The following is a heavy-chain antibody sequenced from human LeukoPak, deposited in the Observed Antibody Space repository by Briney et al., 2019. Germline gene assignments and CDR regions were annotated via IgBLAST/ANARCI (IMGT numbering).Heavy chain of an antibody. CDR1: GFTVSNNY. CDR2: IYSDDST. J-gene: IGHJ4*02. D-gene: IGHD3-3*01. CDR3: ARVRLPNKSVLRFLEWSQPLFFDY. V-gene: IGHV3-53*01. Sequence: GGSLRLSCAASGFTVSNNYINWVRQAPGKGLEWVSVIYSDDSTFYADSVKGRFTISRDNSKNTLYLQMNSLTAEDTAVYYCARVRLPNKSVLRFLEWSQPLFFDYWGQGTLVTVSS.